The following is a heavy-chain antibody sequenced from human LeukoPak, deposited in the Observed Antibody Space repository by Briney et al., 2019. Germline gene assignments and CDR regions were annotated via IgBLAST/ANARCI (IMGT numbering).Heavy chain of an antibody. CDR3: ARLTGGLQIAAAGREAFDI. Sequence: SETLSLTCAVSGGSISSSNWWSWVRQPPGKGLEWIGEIHHSGSTNYNPSLKSRVTISVDKSKNQFSLKLSSVTAADTAVYYCARLTGGLQIAAAGREAFDIWGQGTMVTVSS. CDR1: GGSISSSNW. V-gene: IGHV4-4*02. D-gene: IGHD6-13*01. J-gene: IGHJ3*02. CDR2: IHHSGST.